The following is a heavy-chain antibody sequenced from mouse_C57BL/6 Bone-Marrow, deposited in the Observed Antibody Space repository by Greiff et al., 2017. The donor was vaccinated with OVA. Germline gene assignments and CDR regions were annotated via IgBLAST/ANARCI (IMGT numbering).Heavy chain of an antibody. J-gene: IGHJ3*01. CDR1: GYTFTSYW. V-gene: IGHV1-53*01. D-gene: IGHD2-4*01. CDR2: INPSNGGT. CDR3: AREGLYYDYDGPWFAY. Sequence: QVQLQQPGTELVKPGASVKLSCKASGYTFTSYWMHWVKQRPGQGLEWIGNINPSNGGTNYNEKFKSKATLTVDKSSSTAYMQLSSLTSEDSAVYYCAREGLYYDYDGPWFAYWGQGTLVTVSA.